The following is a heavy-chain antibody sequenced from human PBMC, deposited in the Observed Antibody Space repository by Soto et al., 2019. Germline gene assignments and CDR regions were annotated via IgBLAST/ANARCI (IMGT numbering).Heavy chain of an antibody. D-gene: IGHD3-22*01. J-gene: IGHJ4*02. Sequence: PSETLSLTCTVSGGSISSSSYYWGWIRQPPGKGLEWIGSMYHSGNTYHNPSLKSRVTISVDTSKNQLSLNLRSVTAADTAVYFCERHSIWLLLSDYWGQGSLVTVS. CDR2: MYHSGNT. V-gene: IGHV4-39*01. CDR3: ERHSIWLLLSDY. CDR1: GGSISSSSYY.